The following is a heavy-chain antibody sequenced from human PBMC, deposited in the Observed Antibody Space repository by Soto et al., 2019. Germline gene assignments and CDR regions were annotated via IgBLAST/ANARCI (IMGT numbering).Heavy chain of an antibody. J-gene: IGHJ5*02. D-gene: IGHD4-17*01. CDR1: GGSVSIGDYL. Sequence: VQLQESGPGLVTPSQTLSLTCTVFGGSVSIGDYLWSWIRQRPGKGLAWIGYIHDSGNTYYTPSLKSRFTLSLATSKTQFSLKVTSMTAADTAVYFCARARGGDSGDYASLFDRWGQGNLVTVAS. V-gene: IGHV4-30-4*01. CDR2: IHDSGNT. CDR3: ARARGGDSGDYASLFDR.